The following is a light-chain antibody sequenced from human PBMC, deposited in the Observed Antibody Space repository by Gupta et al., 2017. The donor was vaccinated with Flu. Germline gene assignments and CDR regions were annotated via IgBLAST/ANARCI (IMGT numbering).Light chain of an antibody. CDR2: DYA. Sequence: SYVLNQPPSVSVAPGQTDRITCGGDDIGRKRVHWYQQRPGQAPMVVVYDYAKRHSGIPERFSGSNSGNTATLTISRVEAGDEGDYYCQVWDSSSDHFVFGSGTKVTVL. J-gene: IGLJ1*01. V-gene: IGLV3-21*02. CDR3: QVWDSSSDHFV. CDR1: DIGRKR.